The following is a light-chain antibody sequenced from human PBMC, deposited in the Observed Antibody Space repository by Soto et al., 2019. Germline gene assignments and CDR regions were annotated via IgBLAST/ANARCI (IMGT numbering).Light chain of an antibody. Sequence: QSVLTQPASVAGSPGQWITISCTGTSSDICAYNFVSWYQQHPGKAPKLMLYDVNIRPSGGSNRFSGSKSGNTASLTISGLQAADEADYYCTSWTTSTTMIFGGGTKLTVL. V-gene: IGLV2-14*03. J-gene: IGLJ2*01. CDR2: DVN. CDR1: SSDICAYNF. CDR3: TSWTTSTTMI.